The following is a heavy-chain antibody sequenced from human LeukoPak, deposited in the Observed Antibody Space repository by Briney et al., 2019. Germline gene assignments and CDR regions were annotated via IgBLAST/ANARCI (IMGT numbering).Heavy chain of an antibody. CDR1: AYTFTTYY. CDR3: TIGSSRGWFSGDH. V-gene: IGHV1-46*01. J-gene: IGHJ4*02. D-gene: IGHD6-19*01. Sequence: ASVKVSCTTSAYTFTTYYMHWVRQAPGQGLEWMGVINPSDGSTSYAQKFRGRLTMTRDTSTSTLYMDLSSLIFEDTAVYFCTIGSSRGWFSGDHWGQGTLVTVSS. CDR2: INPSDGST.